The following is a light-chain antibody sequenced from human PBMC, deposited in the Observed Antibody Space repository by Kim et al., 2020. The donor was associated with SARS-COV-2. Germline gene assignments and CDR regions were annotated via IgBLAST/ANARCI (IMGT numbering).Light chain of an antibody. Sequence: SYELTQPPSESVAPGKTARITCGGNNIGSKNVHWYQQKPGQAPVVVIYYDSDRPSGIPERFSGSNSGNTATLTISRVEAGDEADYYCQVWDSSSDHWVFG. CDR1: NIGSKN. CDR2: YDS. J-gene: IGLJ3*02. V-gene: IGLV3-21*04. CDR3: QVWDSSSDHWV.